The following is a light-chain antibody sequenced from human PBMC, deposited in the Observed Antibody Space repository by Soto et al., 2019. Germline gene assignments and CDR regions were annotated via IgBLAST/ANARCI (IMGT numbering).Light chain of an antibody. J-gene: IGKJ2*02. Sequence: IQMTQSPSSLSTSVGDRVTITCQASQDIKNYLIWYQHKAGRAPKLLIYDASTLETGVSSRFSGSGSGTHFTLTISSLQPEDNATYYCQQFDSVPCTFGQGTKLEMK. CDR1: QDIKNY. CDR3: QQFDSVPCT. V-gene: IGKV1-33*01. CDR2: DAS.